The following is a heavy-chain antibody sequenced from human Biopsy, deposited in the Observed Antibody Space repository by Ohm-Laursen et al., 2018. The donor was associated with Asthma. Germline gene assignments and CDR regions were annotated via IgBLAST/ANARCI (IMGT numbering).Heavy chain of an antibody. CDR1: GFTFSNYG. D-gene: IGHD1-26*01. J-gene: IGHJ4*02. V-gene: IGHV3-30*18. CDR3: AKDVFPGWELRRGPDY. Sequence: SLRLSCAASGFTFSNYGMHWVRQAPGKGLDWVAVISFDGGNKNYTDSVKGRFTISRDNSRNTLHLQMNSLRAEDTAVYYCAKDVFPGWELRRGPDYWGQGTLVTVSS. CDR2: ISFDGGNK.